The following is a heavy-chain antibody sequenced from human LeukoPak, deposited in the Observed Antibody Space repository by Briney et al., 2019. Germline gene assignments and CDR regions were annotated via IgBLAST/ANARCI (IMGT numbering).Heavy chain of an antibody. Sequence: SETLSLTCAVYGGSFSGYYWSWIRQPPGKGLEWIGEINHSGSANYNPSLKSRVTISVDTSKNQFSLKLSSVTAADTAVYYCARRLGVDYGDYYFDYWGQGTLVTVSS. CDR1: GGSFSGYY. J-gene: IGHJ4*02. V-gene: IGHV4-34*01. CDR3: ARRLGVDYGDYYFDY. CDR2: INHSGSA. D-gene: IGHD4-17*01.